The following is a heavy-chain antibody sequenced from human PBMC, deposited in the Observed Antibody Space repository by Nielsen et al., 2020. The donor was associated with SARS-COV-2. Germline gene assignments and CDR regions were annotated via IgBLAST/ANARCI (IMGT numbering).Heavy chain of an antibody. CDR1: GFTFSSYG. V-gene: IGHV3-30*03. D-gene: IGHD4-23*01. Sequence: GGSLRLSCAASGFTFSSYGMHWVRQAPGKGLEWVAVISYDGSNKHYADSVKGRFTISRDNSKNTLYLQMNSLRAEDTAVYYCARDLLRYGGNSGYFDLWGRGTLVTVSS. CDR2: ISYDGSNK. CDR3: ARDLLRYGGNSGYFDL. J-gene: IGHJ2*01.